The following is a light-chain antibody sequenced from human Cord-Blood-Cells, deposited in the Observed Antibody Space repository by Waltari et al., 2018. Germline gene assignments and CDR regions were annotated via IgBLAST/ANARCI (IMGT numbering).Light chain of an antibody. CDR1: QSVRIN. J-gene: IGKJ1*01. Sequence: EIAMTQSPATLPVSPGERATLPCRASQSVRINIAWYQQKPGQAPTLLIYGSSTRTIGIPVRLSGSGCGTEFTLTISSLQSEDYAVDYCQQYKNWPPWTFGQGTKVEIK. CDR2: GSS. CDR3: QQYKNWPPWT. V-gene: IGKV3-15*01.